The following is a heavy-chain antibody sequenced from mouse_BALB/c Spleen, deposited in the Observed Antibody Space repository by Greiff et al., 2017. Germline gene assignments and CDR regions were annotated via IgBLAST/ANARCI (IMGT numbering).Heavy chain of an antibody. CDR3: ARWGGNYFDY. CDR2: IYPGDGDT. V-gene: IGHV1-80*01. Sequence: VHLVESGAELVRPGSSVKISCKASGYAFSSYWMNWVKQRPGQGLEWIGQIYPGDGDTNYNGKFKGKATLTADKSSSTAYMQLSSLTSEDSAVYFCARWGGNYFDYWGQGTTLTVSS. J-gene: IGHJ2*01. CDR1: GYAFSSYW.